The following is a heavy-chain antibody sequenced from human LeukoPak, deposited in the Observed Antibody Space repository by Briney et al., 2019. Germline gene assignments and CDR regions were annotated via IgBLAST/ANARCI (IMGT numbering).Heavy chain of an antibody. CDR2: IYYSGST. Sequence: SETLSLTCTVSGGSISSYYWSWIRQPPGKGLEWIGYIYYSGSTNYNPSLKSRVTISVDTSKNQFSLKLSSVTAADTAVYYCARERWENESVAGIFGDYYYYGMDVWGQGTTVTVSS. CDR1: GGSISSYY. V-gene: IGHV4-59*01. D-gene: IGHD6-19*01. CDR3: ARERWENESVAGIFGDYYYYGMDV. J-gene: IGHJ6*02.